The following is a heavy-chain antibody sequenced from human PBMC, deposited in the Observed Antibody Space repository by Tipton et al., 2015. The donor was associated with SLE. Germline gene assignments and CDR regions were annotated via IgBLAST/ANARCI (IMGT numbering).Heavy chain of an antibody. CDR2: ISSSGPII. Sequence: SLRLSCAASGFTFSSYGMNWVRQAPGKGLEWVSYISSSGPIIYYADSVKGRFTISRDNAKNSLYLQMNSLRAEDTAVYYCAREVRGRYSSSGKAFDIWGQGTMVTVSS. CDR1: GFTFSSYG. D-gene: IGHD6-6*01. CDR3: AREVRGRYSSSGKAFDI. V-gene: IGHV3-48*03. J-gene: IGHJ3*02.